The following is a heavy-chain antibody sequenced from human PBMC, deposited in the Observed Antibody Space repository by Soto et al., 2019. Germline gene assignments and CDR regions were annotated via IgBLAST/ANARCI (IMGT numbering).Heavy chain of an antibody. J-gene: IGHJ4*02. CDR3: ARDLIAVPTAGFDY. Sequence: SETLSLTCTVSGGSISSGDYYWSWIRQHPGKGLEWIGYIYYSGSTYYNPSLKSRVTISVDTSKNQFSLRLNSVTPEDTAVYYCARDLIAVPTAGFDYWGQGTLVTVSS. D-gene: IGHD6-19*01. CDR1: GGSISSGDYY. V-gene: IGHV4-31*03. CDR2: IYYSGST.